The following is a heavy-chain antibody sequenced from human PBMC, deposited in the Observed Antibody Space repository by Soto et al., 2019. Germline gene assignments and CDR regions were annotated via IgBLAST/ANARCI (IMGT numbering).Heavy chain of an antibody. D-gene: IGHD5-12*01. CDR1: GCSISSSSYY. Sequence: SETLSLTCTVSGCSISSSSYYWGWIRQPPEKGLEWIGSMYYSGITYYNPSLKSRVTISVDTSKNQFSLKLSSVTAADTAVYYCARHRHERWLHAHLAYWGQGTLVTVS. CDR3: ARHRHERWLHAHLAY. V-gene: IGHV4-39*01. J-gene: IGHJ4*02. CDR2: MYYSGIT.